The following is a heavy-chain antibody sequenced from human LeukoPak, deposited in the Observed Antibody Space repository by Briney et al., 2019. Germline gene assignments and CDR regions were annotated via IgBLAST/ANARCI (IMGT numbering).Heavy chain of an antibody. CDR2: INQDGSAQ. CDR1: GFTFSRYL. Sequence: GGSLRLSCVASGFTFSRYLMTWVRQSPGKGLEWVANINQDGSAQYYEASVTGRSNISRDNAKKPLCPQLNSLRAEDTAVYYCARGGGYNHGWHDYWGQGTLVTVSS. V-gene: IGHV3-7*03. D-gene: IGHD6-19*01. CDR3: ARGGGYNHGWHDY. J-gene: IGHJ4*02.